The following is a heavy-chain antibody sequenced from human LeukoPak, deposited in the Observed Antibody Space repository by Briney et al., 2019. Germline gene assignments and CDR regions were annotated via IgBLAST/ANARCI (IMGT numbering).Heavy chain of an antibody. CDR3: AKSHHHRGYCSSTSCYEPHSGFSNYYMDV. CDR1: GFNFKNAW. CDR2: IKGKSDAGTT. Sequence: PGGSLRLSCAASGFNFKNAWMSWVRQAPGKGLEWVGRIKGKSDAGTTDYAAPVKGRFTISRDNSKNTLYLQMNSLRAEDTAVYYCAKSHHHRGYCSSTSCYEPHSGFSNYYMDVWGKGTTVTVSS. J-gene: IGHJ6*03. V-gene: IGHV3-15*01. D-gene: IGHD2-2*01.